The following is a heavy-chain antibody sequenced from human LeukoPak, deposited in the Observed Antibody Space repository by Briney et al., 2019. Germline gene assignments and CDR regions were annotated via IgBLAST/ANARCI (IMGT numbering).Heavy chain of an antibody. CDR3: ARGRIQLWLVDY. Sequence: AXVKVSCKACGYTFTSYYMHWVRQAPGQGLEWMGIINPSGGSTSYAQKFQGRVTMTRDTSTSTVYMELSSLRSEDTAVYYCARGRIQLWLVDYWGQGTLVTVSS. CDR1: GYTFTSYY. D-gene: IGHD5-18*01. V-gene: IGHV1-46*01. CDR2: INPSGGST. J-gene: IGHJ4*02.